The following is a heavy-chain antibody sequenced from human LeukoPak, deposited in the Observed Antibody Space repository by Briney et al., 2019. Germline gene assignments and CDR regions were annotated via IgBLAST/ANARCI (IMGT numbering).Heavy chain of an antibody. CDR1: GVSISSNLW. D-gene: IGHD3-10*01. J-gene: IGHJ4*02. Sequence: SETLSLTCAVSGVSISSNLWWTWVRQPPGKGLEWIAEIHHSGSINYNPSLKSRVTISVDKAKNQFSLNLNSVAAADTAVYYCARGGDRSFDYWGQGTLVTVSS. CDR3: ARGGDRSFDY. V-gene: IGHV4-4*02. CDR2: IHHSGSI.